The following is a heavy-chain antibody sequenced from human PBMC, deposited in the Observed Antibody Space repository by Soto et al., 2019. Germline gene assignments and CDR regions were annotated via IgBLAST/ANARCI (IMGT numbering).Heavy chain of an antibody. J-gene: IGHJ5*02. CDR2: VNRGGRT. CDR3: ASLMQDNVWGSYRYLDL. V-gene: IGHV4-34*01. D-gene: IGHD3-16*02. Sequence: QVQLQQWGAGLVKPSATLSLTCGLSGAAFSDYTWSWVRQAPGGGLQWIGEVNRGGRTKYSPYLERRLTVSVDPSRNQVSLELRSVTAADTAIYYCASLMQDNVWGSYRYLDLWVQGPLVTVSS. CDR1: GAAFSDYT.